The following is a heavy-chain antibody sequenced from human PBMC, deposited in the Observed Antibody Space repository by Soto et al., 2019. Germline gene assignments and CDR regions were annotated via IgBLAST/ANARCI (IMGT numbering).Heavy chain of an antibody. V-gene: IGHV1-69*13. Sequence: SVKVSCKASGGTFSSYAISWVRQAPGQGLEWMGGIIPIFGTANYAQKFQGRVTITADESTSTAYMELSSLRSEDTAVYYCARADTGKTAFGYWGQGTLVTVSS. CDR3: ARADTGKTAFGY. J-gene: IGHJ4*02. CDR2: IIPIFGTA. D-gene: IGHD1-1*01. CDR1: GGTFSSYA.